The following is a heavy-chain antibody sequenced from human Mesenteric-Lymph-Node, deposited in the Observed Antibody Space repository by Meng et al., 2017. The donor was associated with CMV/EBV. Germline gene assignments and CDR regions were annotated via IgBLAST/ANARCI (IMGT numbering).Heavy chain of an antibody. CDR2: VYPGGSGA. J-gene: IGHJ4*02. V-gene: IGHV5-51*01. D-gene: IGHD3-16*01. CDR1: GYNFTNDW. Sequence: KGAGYNFTNDWSGWGRQRPGKGLEWMGIVYPGGSGARYSPSFQGQVTISADKSISTAYLQWSTLKASDTATYYCARHESTNWGYPDYWGQGTLVTVSS. CDR3: ARHESTNWGYPDY.